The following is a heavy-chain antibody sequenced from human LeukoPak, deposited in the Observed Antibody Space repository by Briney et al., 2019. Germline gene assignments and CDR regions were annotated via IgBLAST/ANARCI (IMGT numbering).Heavy chain of an antibody. CDR2: VYDIGRT. CDR1: GGSIGSHY. CDR3: ARGGVLKSVDY. V-gene: IGHV4-59*11. J-gene: IGHJ4*02. Sequence: SETLSLTCTVSGGSIGSHYWTWTRQTTGKGLEWIGYVYDIGRTIYNPSLKSRVTISVDTSKNQFSLRLSSVTAADTAVYYCARGGVLKSVDYWGQGTLVAVSS. D-gene: IGHD3-16*01.